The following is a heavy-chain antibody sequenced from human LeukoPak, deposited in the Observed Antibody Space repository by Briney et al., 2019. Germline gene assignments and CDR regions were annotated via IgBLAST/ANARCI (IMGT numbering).Heavy chain of an antibody. V-gene: IGHV3-21*01. CDR3: ARDGAYSSGCKGDFDY. CDR1: GFTFSSYS. CDR2: ISSSSSYI. Sequence: GGSLRLSCAASGFTFSSYSMNWVRQAPGKGLEWVSSISSSSSYIYYADSVKGRFTISRDNAKNSLYLQMNSLRAEDTAVYYCARDGAYSSGCKGDFDYWGQGTLVTVSS. J-gene: IGHJ4*02. D-gene: IGHD6-19*01.